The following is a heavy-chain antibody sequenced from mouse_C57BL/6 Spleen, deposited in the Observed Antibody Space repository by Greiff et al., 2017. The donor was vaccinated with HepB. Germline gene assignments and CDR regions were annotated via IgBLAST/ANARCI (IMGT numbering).Heavy chain of an antibody. CDR1: GFSLTSYG. Sequence: VKLVESGPGLVAPSQSLSITCTVSGFSLTSYGVDWVRQSPGKGLEWLGVIWGVGSTNYNSALKSRLSISKDNSKSQVFLKMNSLQTDDTAMYYCARGYYGNYYAMDYWGQGTSVTVSS. V-gene: IGHV2-6*01. CDR3: ARGYYGNYYAMDY. J-gene: IGHJ4*01. CDR2: IWGVGST. D-gene: IGHD2-1*01.